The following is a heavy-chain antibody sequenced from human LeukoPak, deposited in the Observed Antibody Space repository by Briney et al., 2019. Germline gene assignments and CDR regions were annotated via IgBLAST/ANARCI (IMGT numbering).Heavy chain of an antibody. V-gene: IGHV3-23*01. D-gene: IGHD4-17*01. Sequence: GGSLRLSCAASGFTFSSYGMHWVRQAPGKGPVWVSAIGGTGGNIFYTDSVKGRFTISRDNSKNTLYLQMNSLRAEDTAVYYCAKRRGDYGDYYYYYMDVWGKGTTVTVSS. CDR1: GFTFSSYG. CDR3: AKRRGDYGDYYYYYMDV. CDR2: IGGTGGNI. J-gene: IGHJ6*03.